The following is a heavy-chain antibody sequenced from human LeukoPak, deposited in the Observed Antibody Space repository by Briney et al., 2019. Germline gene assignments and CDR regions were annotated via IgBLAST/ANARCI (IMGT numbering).Heavy chain of an antibody. CDR1: GYTFTGYY. CDR2: INPNSGGT. D-gene: IGHD2-2*01. Sequence: ASVKVSCTASGYTFTGYYMHWVRQAPGQGLEWMGWINPNSGGTNYAQKFQGRVTMTRDTSISTAYMELSRLRSDDTAVYYCARERQGPGPNYFDYWGQGTLVTVSS. J-gene: IGHJ4*02. CDR3: ARERQGPGPNYFDY. V-gene: IGHV1-2*02.